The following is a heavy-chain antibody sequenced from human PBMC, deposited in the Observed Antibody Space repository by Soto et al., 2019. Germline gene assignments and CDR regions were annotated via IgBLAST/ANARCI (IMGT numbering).Heavy chain of an antibody. V-gene: IGHV1-46*01. D-gene: IGHD2-8*01. CDR1: GYTFTSYY. CDR2: INPSGGST. J-gene: IGHJ5*02. Sequence: ASVTVSCKASGYTFTSYYMHWVRQAPGQGLEWMGIINPSGGSTSYAQKFQGRVTMTRDTSTSTVYMELSSLRSEDTAVYYCARDGGWGCTNGVCYPYNWFDPWGQGTLVTVSS. CDR3: ARDGGWGCTNGVCYPYNWFDP.